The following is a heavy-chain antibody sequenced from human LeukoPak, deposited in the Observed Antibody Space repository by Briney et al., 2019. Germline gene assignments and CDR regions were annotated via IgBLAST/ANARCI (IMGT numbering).Heavy chain of an antibody. V-gene: IGHV3-48*03. CDR3: ARGYNGLY. CDR2: ISSSGTTT. Sequence: GGSLRLSCAASGFSFSVYEMHWVRQAPGKGLEWISDISSSGTTTYYADSVKGRFTISRDNAKNSLYLQMNSLRAEDTAIYYCARGYNGLYWGQGTLVTVSS. CDR1: GFSFSVYE. D-gene: IGHD1-1*01. J-gene: IGHJ4*02.